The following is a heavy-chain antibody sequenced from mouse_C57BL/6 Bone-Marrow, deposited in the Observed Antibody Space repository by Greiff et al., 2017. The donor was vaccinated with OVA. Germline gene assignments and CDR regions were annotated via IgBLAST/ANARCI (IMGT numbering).Heavy chain of an antibody. D-gene: IGHD1-1*01. Sequence: QVQLQQSGAELARPGASVKLSCKASGYTFTSYGISWVKQRTGQGLEWIGEIYPRSGNTYYNEKFKGKATLTADKSSSTAYMELRSLTSEDSAVYFCAREGYYYGSSSGRFDVWGTGTTVTVSS. CDR2: IYPRSGNT. V-gene: IGHV1-81*01. CDR1: GYTFTSYG. CDR3: AREGYYYGSSSGRFDV. J-gene: IGHJ1*03.